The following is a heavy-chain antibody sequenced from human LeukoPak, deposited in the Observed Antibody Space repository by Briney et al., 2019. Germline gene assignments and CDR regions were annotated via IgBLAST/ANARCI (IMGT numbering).Heavy chain of an antibody. CDR2: ISSSSSYI. V-gene: IGHV3-21*04. D-gene: IGHD3-16*01. CDR3: ARDGGLRGEQQVRY. J-gene: IGHJ4*02. CDR1: GFTFSSYS. Sequence: GGSLRLSCAASGFTFSSYSMNWVRQAPGKGLEWVSSISSSSSYIYYADSVKGRFTISRDNAKNSLYLQMNSLRAEDTAVYYCARDGGLRGEQQVRYWGQGTLVTVSS.